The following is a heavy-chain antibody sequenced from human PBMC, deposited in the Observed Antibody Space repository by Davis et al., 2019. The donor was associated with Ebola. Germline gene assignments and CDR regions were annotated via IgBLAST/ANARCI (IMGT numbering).Heavy chain of an antibody. CDR2: TYYRSTFHN. Sequence: MPSETLSLTCVISGDTVSSNSAAWNWIRQSPSRGLEWLGRTYYRSTFHNVYAESVKSRMTISPDTSRNQFSLQLNSLTPDDTALYFCVRGKWLGSGWYFDFWGQGSLVTVSS. J-gene: IGHJ4*02. CDR3: VRGKWLGSGWYFDF. D-gene: IGHD6-19*01. V-gene: IGHV6-1*01. CDR1: GDTVSSNSAA.